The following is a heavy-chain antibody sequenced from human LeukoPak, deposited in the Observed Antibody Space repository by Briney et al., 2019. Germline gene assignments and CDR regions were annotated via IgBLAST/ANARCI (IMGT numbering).Heavy chain of an antibody. V-gene: IGHV3-23*01. CDR1: GFTFSNAW. Sequence: PGGSLRLSCAASGFTFSNAWMSWVRQAPGKGLEWVAGISAGGGSTYYADSVKGRFTISRDNSKNMLYLQLNSLRAEDTAVYYCAKGDPPTYYDILTGQDYWGQGTLVTVSS. CDR2: ISAGGGST. J-gene: IGHJ4*02. D-gene: IGHD3-9*01. CDR3: AKGDPPTYYDILTGQDY.